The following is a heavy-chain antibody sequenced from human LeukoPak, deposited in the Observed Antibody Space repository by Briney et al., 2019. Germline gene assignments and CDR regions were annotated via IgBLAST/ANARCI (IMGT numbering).Heavy chain of an antibody. CDR2: INHSGST. D-gene: IGHD3-22*01. Sequence: PSETLSLTCAVYGGSFSGYYWSWIRQPPGKGLEWIGEINHSGSTNYNPSLKSRVTISVDTSKNQFSLKLSSVTAADTAVYYCARFQSNRGYANSEYFDYWGQGTLVTVSS. CDR1: GGSFSGYY. V-gene: IGHV4-34*01. J-gene: IGHJ4*02. CDR3: ARFQSNRGYANSEYFDY.